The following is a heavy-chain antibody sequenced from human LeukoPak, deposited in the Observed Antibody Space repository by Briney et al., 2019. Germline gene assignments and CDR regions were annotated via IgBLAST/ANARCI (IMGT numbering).Heavy chain of an antibody. D-gene: IGHD6-13*01. CDR1: GFTFSSYS. Sequence: GGSLRLSCTASGFTFSSYSMNWVRQAPGKGLEWVSSISTSSSYIYYADSVKGRFTISRDSAKNTVYLQMNSLRAEDTAVYYCGRGGKVEQLVLARWGQGSLVTVSS. J-gene: IGHJ4*02. CDR2: ISTSSSYI. V-gene: IGHV3-21*01. CDR3: GRGGKVEQLVLAR.